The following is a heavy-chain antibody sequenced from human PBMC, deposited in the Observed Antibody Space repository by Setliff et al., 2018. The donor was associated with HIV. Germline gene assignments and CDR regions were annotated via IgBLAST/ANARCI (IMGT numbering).Heavy chain of an antibody. CDR2: INHSGNT. CDR3: ARAVNQNKAMVYIARWGWYFDL. Sequence: TSETLSLTCAVYGGSFSGYYWSWIRQPPGKGLEWIGEINHSGNTNYNPSLKSRVTISVDTSKNQFSLRLSSVTAADTAVYYCARAVNQNKAMVYIARWGWYFDLWGRGTLVTVSS. V-gene: IGHV4-34*01. D-gene: IGHD5-18*01. J-gene: IGHJ2*01. CDR1: GGSFSGYY.